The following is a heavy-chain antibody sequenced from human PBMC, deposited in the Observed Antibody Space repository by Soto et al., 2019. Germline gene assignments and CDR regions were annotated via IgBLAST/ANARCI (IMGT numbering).Heavy chain of an antibody. CDR2: IYYSGST. Sequence: SESLSLTCTVSGGSICSYYWSWIRQPPGKGLEWIGYIYYSGSTNYNPSLKSRVTISVDTSKNQFSLKLSSVTAADTAVYYCARLGATKEFDYWGQGTLVTVSS. J-gene: IGHJ4*02. D-gene: IGHD1-26*01. V-gene: IGHV4-59*08. CDR1: GGSICSYY. CDR3: ARLGATKEFDY.